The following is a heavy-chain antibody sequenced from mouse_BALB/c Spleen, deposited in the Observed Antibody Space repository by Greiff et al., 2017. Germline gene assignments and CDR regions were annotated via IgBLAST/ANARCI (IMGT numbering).Heavy chain of an antibody. J-gene: IGHJ4*01. Sequence: VQGVESGPGLVQPSQSLSITCTVSGFSLTSYGVHWVRQSPGKGLEWLGVIWSGGSTDYNAAFISRLSISKDNSKSQVFFKMNSLQANDTAIYYCARKESSYVGYAMDYWGQGTSVTVSS. CDR2: IWSGGST. D-gene: IGHD1-1*01. CDR1: GFSLTSYG. CDR3: ARKESSYVGYAMDY. V-gene: IGHV2-2*02.